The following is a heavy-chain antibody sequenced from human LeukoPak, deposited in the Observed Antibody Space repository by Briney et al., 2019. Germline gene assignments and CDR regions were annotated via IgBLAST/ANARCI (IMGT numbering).Heavy chain of an antibody. CDR3: ARLRIRSVLRYFDWPYNWFDP. V-gene: IGHV4-59*01. D-gene: IGHD3-9*01. CDR2: IYYSGST. Sequence: SETLSLTCTVSGGSISSYYWSWIRQPPGKGLEWIGYIYYSGSTNYNPSLKSRVTISVDTSKNQFSLKLSSVTAADTAVYYCARLRIRSVLRYFDWPYNWFDPWGQGTLVTVSS. CDR1: GGSISSYY. J-gene: IGHJ5*02.